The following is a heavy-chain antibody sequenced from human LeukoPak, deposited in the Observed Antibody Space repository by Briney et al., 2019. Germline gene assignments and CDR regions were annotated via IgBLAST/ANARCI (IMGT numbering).Heavy chain of an antibody. J-gene: IGHJ4*02. CDR1: GFTFSSYA. V-gene: IGHV3-23*01. Sequence: GGSLRLSCAASGFTFSSYAMSWVRQAPGKGLEWVSAISGSGGSTYYVDSVKGRFTISRDNSKNTLYLQMNSLRAEDTAVYYCAKDIGVTTDFSYFDYWAREPWSPSPQ. D-gene: IGHD4-17*01. CDR3: AKDIGVTTDFSYFDY. CDR2: ISGSGGST.